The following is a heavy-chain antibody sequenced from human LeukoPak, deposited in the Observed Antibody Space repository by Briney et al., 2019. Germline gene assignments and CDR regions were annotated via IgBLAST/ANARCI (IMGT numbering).Heavy chain of an antibody. CDR2: IYYSGSA. V-gene: IGHV4-59*12. J-gene: IGHJ3*02. CDR1: GGSISSYY. Sequence: SETLSLTCTVSGGSISSYYWSWIRQPPGKGLEWIGYIYYSGSANYNPSLKSRVTISVDTSKNQFSLQLNSVTPEDTAVYYCARRQTGNAFDIWGQGTMVTVSS. CDR3: ARRQTGNAFDI. D-gene: IGHD7-27*01.